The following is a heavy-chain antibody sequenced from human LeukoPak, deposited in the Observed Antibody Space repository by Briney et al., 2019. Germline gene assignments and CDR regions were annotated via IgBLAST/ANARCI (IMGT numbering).Heavy chain of an antibody. J-gene: IGHJ4*02. D-gene: IGHD3-16*02. CDR3: ARHDSFIPY. CDR1: GFTFSSYG. Sequence: PGGSLRLSCAASGFTFSSYGMHWVRQAPGKGLEWVAFIRYDGSNKYYVDSVKGRFTISRDNSKNTLYLQMNSLRAEDTAVYFCARHDSFIPYWGQGTLVTVTS. V-gene: IGHV3-30*02. CDR2: IRYDGSNK.